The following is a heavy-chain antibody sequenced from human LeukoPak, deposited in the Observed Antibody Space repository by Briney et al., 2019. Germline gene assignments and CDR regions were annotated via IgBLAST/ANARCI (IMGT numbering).Heavy chain of an antibody. D-gene: IGHD3-22*01. CDR1: GFTVSSNY. CDR3: ARDGVHYDSSGYSKYYFDY. Sequence: GGSLRLSCAASGFTVSSNYMSWVRQAPGKGLEWVSVIYSGGSTYYADSVKGRFTISRDNSKNTLYLQMNSLRAEDTAVYYCARDGVHYDSSGYSKYYFDYWGQGTLVTVSS. CDR2: IYSGGST. J-gene: IGHJ4*02. V-gene: IGHV3-66*01.